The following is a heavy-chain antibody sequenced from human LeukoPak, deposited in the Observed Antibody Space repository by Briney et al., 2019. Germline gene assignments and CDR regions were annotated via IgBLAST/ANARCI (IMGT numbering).Heavy chain of an antibody. V-gene: IGHV3-7*01. CDR2: IKQDGSEK. CDR1: GFTFSSYW. CDR3: ARDYYYYYMDV. J-gene: IGHJ6*03. Sequence: GGSLRLSCAASGFTFSSYWMSWVRQAPGKGLEWVANIKQDGSEKYYVDSVKGRFTISRDNAKNSLYLQMNSLRVEDTAVYYCARDYYYYYMDVWGKGTTVTVSS.